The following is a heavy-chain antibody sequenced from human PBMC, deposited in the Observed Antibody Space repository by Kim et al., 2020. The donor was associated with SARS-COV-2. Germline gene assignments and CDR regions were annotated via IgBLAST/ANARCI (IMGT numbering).Heavy chain of an antibody. V-gene: IGHV1-69*13. Sequence: SVKVSCKASGGTFSSYAISWVRQAPGQGLEWMGGIIPIFGTANYAQKFQGRVTITADESTSTAYMELSSLRSEDTAVYYCARGGLRITMVRGVIPDAFDIWGQGTMVTVSS. D-gene: IGHD3-10*01. J-gene: IGHJ3*02. CDR3: ARGGLRITMVRGVIPDAFDI. CDR2: IIPIFGTA. CDR1: GGTFSSYA.